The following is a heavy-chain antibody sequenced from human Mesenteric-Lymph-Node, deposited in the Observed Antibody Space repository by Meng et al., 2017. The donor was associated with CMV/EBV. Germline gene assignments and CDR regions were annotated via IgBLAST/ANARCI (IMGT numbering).Heavy chain of an antibody. CDR3: ARREGNWFDP. CDR2: ISSSSSDI. Sequence: GGSLRLSCAASGFTFRSYSMNWVRQAPGKGLEGVSSISSSSSDIYYADPVKGRFTISRDNAKNSLYLQMNSLRAEDTAVYYCARREGNWFDPWGQGTLVTVSS. CDR1: GFTFRSYS. V-gene: IGHV3-21*01. J-gene: IGHJ5*02.